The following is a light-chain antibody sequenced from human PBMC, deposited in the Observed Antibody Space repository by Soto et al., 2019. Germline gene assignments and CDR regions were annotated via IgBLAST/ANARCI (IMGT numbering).Light chain of an antibody. CDR2: DVS. CDR1: SSDVGGYNS. Sequence: QSALTQPASVSGSPGQSITISCTGTSSDVGGYNSVSWYQQHPGKAPQLMIYDVSYRPSGVSDRFSGSKSGNTASLTISGLQAEDEADYYCSSYISSGTRVXGGGTKLTVL. V-gene: IGLV2-14*03. CDR3: SSYISSGTRV. J-gene: IGLJ3*02.